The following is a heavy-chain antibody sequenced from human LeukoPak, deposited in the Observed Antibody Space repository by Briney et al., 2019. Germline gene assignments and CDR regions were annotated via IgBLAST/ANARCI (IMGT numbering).Heavy chain of an antibody. V-gene: IGHV4-39*01. CDR3: ARLGGSYIDYWYFDL. CDR2: IYYTGNP. Sequence: SETLSLTCTVSGVSITSGTDYWGWIRQPPGKGLEWIGSIYYTGNPIYNPSLKSRVTISVDTSKSQFSLRLSSVTAADTAVYYCARLGGSYIDYWYFDLWGRGTLVTVSS. J-gene: IGHJ2*01. D-gene: IGHD1-26*01. CDR1: GVSITSGTDY.